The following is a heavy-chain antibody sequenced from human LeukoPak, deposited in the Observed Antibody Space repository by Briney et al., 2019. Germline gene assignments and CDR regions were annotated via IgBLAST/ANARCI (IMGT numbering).Heavy chain of an antibody. CDR2: IYYSGST. CDR3: ARSPPVWFGELSLDY. Sequence: AETLSLTCTVSGGSISSYYWSWIRQPPGKVLEWIGYIYYSGSTNYNPSLKSRVTISVDTSKNQFSLELSSVTAADTAVYYCARSPPVWFGELSLDYWGQGTLVTVSS. D-gene: IGHD3-10*01. V-gene: IGHV4-59*01. J-gene: IGHJ4*02. CDR1: GGSISSYY.